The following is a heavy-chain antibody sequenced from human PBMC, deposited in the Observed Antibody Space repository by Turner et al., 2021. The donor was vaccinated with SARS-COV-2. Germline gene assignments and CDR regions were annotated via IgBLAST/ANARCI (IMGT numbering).Heavy chain of an antibody. J-gene: IGHJ2*01. D-gene: IGHD3-22*01. CDR2: IYYSGST. CDR1: GCPISSSTYY. Sequence: QLQLQESGSGLVKPSETLSLTCTVCGCPISSSTYYWGCILPPPGKGLEWNGSIYYSGSTYYNPSLKRRVTISVDTTKTQFSLKMSSVTDAETAVYYWATETITMIVVASWYFDLWGRGTLVTVSS. V-gene: IGHV4-39*02. CDR3: ATETITMIVVASWYFDL.